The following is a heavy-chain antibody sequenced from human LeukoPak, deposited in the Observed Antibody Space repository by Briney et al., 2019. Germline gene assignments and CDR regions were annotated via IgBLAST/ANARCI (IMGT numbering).Heavy chain of an antibody. V-gene: IGHV4-39*01. CDR2: LNSSATT. J-gene: IGHJ2*01. CDR3: ASPGLYGSGSYYVYYWYFDV. CDR1: GGSISSCYYY. D-gene: IGHD3-10*01. Sequence: SETLSLTCTVSGGSISSCYYYWVWLRQPPGKELVWVGSLNSSATTYYNPSLKSRITISVATSQNRFSLTLSSVTAADPDVCYCASPGLYGSGSYYVYYWYFDVWGRGTLVTVSS.